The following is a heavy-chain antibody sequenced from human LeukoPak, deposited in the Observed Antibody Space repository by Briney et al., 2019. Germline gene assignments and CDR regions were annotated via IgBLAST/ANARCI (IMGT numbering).Heavy chain of an antibody. J-gene: IGHJ4*02. V-gene: IGHV3-7*01. CDR3: MSAHGY. CDR1: GYSFSTNM. CDR2: ILTAAKES. Sequence: GGSLRLSCVVSGYSFSTNMMTWVRQTPGKGLEWVAIILTAAKESYRVASVKAPFTVSRDNAKNLLSLQMNSLRADDTAVYYCMSAHGYWGQGTLVTVSS.